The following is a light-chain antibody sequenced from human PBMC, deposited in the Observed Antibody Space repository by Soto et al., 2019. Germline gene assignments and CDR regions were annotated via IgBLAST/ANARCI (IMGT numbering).Light chain of an antibody. CDR2: MNN. J-gene: IGLJ2*01. CDR3: AAWEDSLSGPGVV. V-gene: IGLV1-47*01. CDR1: SSNIGSNY. Sequence: QSVLTQPPSASGTPGQRVTISCSGSSSNIGSNYVYWYQQLPGTAPKLLIYMNNQRPSGVPDRFSGSKSGTSASLAISGLRSEDEADYYCAAWEDSLSGPGVVFGGGTKLTVL.